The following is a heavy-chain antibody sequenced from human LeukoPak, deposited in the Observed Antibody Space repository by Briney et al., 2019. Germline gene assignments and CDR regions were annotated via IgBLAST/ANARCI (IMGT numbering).Heavy chain of an antibody. Sequence: SETLSLTCAVYGVTFSGYYWIWIRQPPTKGLEWIGEINHSGSNNYNPSLKSRVTISVDTSKNQFTLRLSSVTAAGTAVYYCASGPNVDVWSGHYSHYYYHYAIDVWGQGTTVSVSS. D-gene: IGHD3-3*01. CDR3: ASGPNVDVWSGHYSHYYYHYAIDV. V-gene: IGHV4-34*01. CDR1: GVTFSGYY. CDR2: INHSGSN. J-gene: IGHJ6*02.